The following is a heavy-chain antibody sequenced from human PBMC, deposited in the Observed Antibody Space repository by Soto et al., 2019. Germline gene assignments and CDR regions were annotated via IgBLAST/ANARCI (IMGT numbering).Heavy chain of an antibody. D-gene: IGHD6-13*01. J-gene: IGHJ2*01. CDR2: IIPILGIA. CDR3: ERRPSGIAAAPELLYFDL. Sequence: SVKVSCKASGGTFSSYTISWVRQAPGQGLEWMGRIIPILGIANYAQKFQGRVTITADKSTSTAYMELSSLRSEDTAVYYCERRPSGIAAAPELLYFDLWCRGTLVTVSS. V-gene: IGHV1-69*02. CDR1: GGTFSSYT.